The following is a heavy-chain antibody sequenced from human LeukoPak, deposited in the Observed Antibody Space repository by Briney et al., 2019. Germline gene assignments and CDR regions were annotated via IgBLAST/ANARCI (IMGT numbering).Heavy chain of an antibody. J-gene: IGHJ5*02. D-gene: IGHD2-2*02. V-gene: IGHV3-11*01. CDR2: ISSSGSTI. CDR3: ARDSYRDWFDP. CDR1: GFTFSDYY. Sequence: GGSLRLSCAASGFTFSDYYMSWIRQAPGRGLEWVSYISSSGSTIYYADSVKGRFTISRDNAKNSLYLQMNSLRAEDTAVYYCARDSYRDWFDPWGQGTLVTVSS.